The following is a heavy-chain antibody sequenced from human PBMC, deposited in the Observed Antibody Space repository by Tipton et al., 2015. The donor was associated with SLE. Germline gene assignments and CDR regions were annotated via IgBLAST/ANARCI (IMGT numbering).Heavy chain of an antibody. D-gene: IGHD1-20*01. J-gene: IGHJ6*02. Sequence: GSLRLSCAASGFTFSNYAMNWVRQAPGKGLEWVSAISAGGGSTYYADSVKGRFTISRDNSKNTLYLQMNSLRVEDTAIYYCAKRSTWNPALFLYAMDVWGQGTTVTVSS. CDR1: GFTFSNYA. CDR3: AKRSTWNPALFLYAMDV. CDR2: ISAGGGST. V-gene: IGHV3-23*01.